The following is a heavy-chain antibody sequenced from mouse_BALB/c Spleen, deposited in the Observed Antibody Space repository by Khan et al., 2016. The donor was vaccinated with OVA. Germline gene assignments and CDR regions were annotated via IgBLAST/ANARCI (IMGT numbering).Heavy chain of an antibody. Sequence: QMQLEESGPGLVAPSQSLSITCTVSGFSLTSYGVGWVPQPPGKGLEWLGVIWGDGSTNYYSALISRLNINKDNSKSQVFLKLNSLQTDDTATYYCALYYYGRAWFAYWGQGTLVTVSA. D-gene: IGHD1-1*01. CDR3: ALYYYGRAWFAY. V-gene: IGHV2-3*01. CDR2: IWGDGST. J-gene: IGHJ3*01. CDR1: GFSLTSYG.